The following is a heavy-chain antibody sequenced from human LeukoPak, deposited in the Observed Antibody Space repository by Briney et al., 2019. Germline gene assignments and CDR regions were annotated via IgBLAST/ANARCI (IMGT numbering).Heavy chain of an antibody. D-gene: IGHD6-19*01. CDR1: GFTFGDYA. CDR3: TRDEWCSSGWLCHPTWFDP. J-gene: IGHJ5*02. V-gene: IGHV3-49*03. CDR2: IRSNAYGGTT. Sequence: GGSLRLSCTASGFTFGDYAMRWFRQAPGKGLEWGGFIRSNAYGGTTEYAESVKGRFTISRDDSKRIAYLKMNSLQTEHTAVYYCTRDEWCSSGWLCHPTWFDPWGQGTLVTVSS.